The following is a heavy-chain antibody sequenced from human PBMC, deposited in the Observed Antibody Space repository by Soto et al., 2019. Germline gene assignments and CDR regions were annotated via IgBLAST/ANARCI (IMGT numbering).Heavy chain of an antibody. Sequence: QVHLVQSGAEVKKPGASVKVSCKGSGYTFTSYDITWVRQAPGQGLEWMGWISAHNGNTDYAQELQGRVTVTRDTSTSTAYMELRSLRSDDTAVYYCARGRYGDYWGQGALVTVSS. J-gene: IGHJ4*02. CDR3: ARGRYGDY. V-gene: IGHV1-18*01. D-gene: IGHD1-1*01. CDR1: GYTFTSYD. CDR2: ISAHNGNT.